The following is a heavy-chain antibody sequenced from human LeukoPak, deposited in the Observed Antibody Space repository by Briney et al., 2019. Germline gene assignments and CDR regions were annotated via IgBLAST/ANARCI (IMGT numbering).Heavy chain of an antibody. D-gene: IGHD3-10*01. Sequence: APVKVSCKVSGYTLTELSMHWVRQAPGKGLEWMGGFDPEDGETIYAQKFQGRVTMTEDTSTDTAYMELSSLRSEDTAVYYCATANYGSGSYYNGDFDYWGQGTLVTVSS. CDR2: FDPEDGET. J-gene: IGHJ4*02. V-gene: IGHV1-24*01. CDR3: ATANYGSGSYYNGDFDY. CDR1: GYTLTELS.